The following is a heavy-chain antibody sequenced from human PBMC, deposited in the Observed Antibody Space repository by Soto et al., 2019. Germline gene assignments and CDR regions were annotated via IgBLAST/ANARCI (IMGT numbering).Heavy chain of an antibody. J-gene: IGHJ4*02. Sequence: QVHLVQSGAEVKNPGASVKVSCKGSGYDFTTYGITWVRQAPGQGLEWMAWISAHNGNTNYAPNLQGRVTVTRDTSTSTAYIELRSLRSDDTAVYYCARVRDGDYWGQGALVTVSS. CDR1: GYDFTTYG. CDR3: ARVRDGDY. CDR2: ISAHNGNT. D-gene: IGHD6-6*01. V-gene: IGHV1-18*01.